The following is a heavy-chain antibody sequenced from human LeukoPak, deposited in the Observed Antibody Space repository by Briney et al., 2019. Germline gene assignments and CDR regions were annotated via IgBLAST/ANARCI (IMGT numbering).Heavy chain of an antibody. CDR2: IKQDGSEK. CDR1: GFTFSSYW. CDR3: ARDGLGDFWSGYNFDY. D-gene: IGHD3-3*01. Sequence: GGSLRLSCAASGFTFSSYWMSWVRQAPGKGLEWVANIKQDGSEKYYVDSVKGRFTISRDNAKNSLYLQMNSLRAEDTAVYYCARDGLGDFWSGYNFDYWGQGTLVTVSS. J-gene: IGHJ4*02. V-gene: IGHV3-7*01.